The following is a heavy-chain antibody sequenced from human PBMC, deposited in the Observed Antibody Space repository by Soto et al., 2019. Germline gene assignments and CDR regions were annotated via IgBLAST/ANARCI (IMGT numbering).Heavy chain of an antibody. J-gene: IGHJ4*02. V-gene: IGHV1-69*13. Sequence: VASVKVSCKASGGTFSSYAISWVRQAPGQGLEWMGGIIPIFGTANYAQKFQGRVTITADESTSTAYMELSSLRSEDTAVYYCARGLSGSYWFDYWGQGTLVTVSS. CDR2: IIPIFGTA. D-gene: IGHD1-26*01. CDR3: ARGLSGSYWFDY. CDR1: GGTFSSYA.